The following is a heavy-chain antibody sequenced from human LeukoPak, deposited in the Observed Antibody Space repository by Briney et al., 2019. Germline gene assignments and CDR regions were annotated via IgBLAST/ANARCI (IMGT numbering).Heavy chain of an antibody. CDR2: ISGSGGST. CDR3: ARDRDGYNSAFDI. Sequence: GGSLRLSCAASGFTFSSYAMNWVRQAPGKGLEWVSAISGSGGSTYYADSVKGRFTISRDNSKNTLYLQMNSLRAEDTAVYYCARDRDGYNSAFDIWGQGTMVTVSS. D-gene: IGHD5-24*01. J-gene: IGHJ3*02. CDR1: GFTFSSYA. V-gene: IGHV3-23*01.